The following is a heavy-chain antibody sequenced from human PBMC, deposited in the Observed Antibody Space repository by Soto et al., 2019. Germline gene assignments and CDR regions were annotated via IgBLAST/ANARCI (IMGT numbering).Heavy chain of an antibody. CDR1: GFTFSSYA. D-gene: IGHD6-13*01. V-gene: IGHV3-30-3*01. CDR2: ISYDGSNK. Sequence: GGSLRLSCAASGFTFSSYAMHLVRQAQGKGLEWVAVISYDGSNKYYADSVKGRFTISRDNSKNTLYLQMNSLRAEDTAVYYCARDYFKLVKQQLVYYWGQGTLVTVSS. CDR3: ARDYFKLVKQQLVYY. J-gene: IGHJ4*02.